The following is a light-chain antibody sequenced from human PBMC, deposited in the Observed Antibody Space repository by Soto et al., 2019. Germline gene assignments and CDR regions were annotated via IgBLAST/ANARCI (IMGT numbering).Light chain of an antibody. Sequence: QLVLTQPPSVSGAPGQRVTISCAGSGSNIGASYDVHWYQQLPGTAPKLLIYGNFNRPSGVPDRFSGSKSGTSASLAISGLQSEDEADYYCAAWHDSLNGPVFGGGTKLTVL. CDR3: AAWHDSLNGPV. CDR2: GNF. J-gene: IGLJ3*02. V-gene: IGLV1-40*01. CDR1: GSNIGASYD.